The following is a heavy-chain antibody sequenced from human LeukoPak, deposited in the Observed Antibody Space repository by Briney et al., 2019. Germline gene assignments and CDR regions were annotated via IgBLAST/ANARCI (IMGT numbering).Heavy chain of an antibody. CDR2: ISGSGGST. D-gene: IGHD3-10*01. CDR1: GFTFSSYA. V-gene: IGHV3-23*01. CDR3: AKDPNDCGSGSYYLD. J-gene: IGHJ4*02. Sequence: PGGSLRLSCAASGFTFSSYAMSWVRQAPGEGLEWVSAISGSGGSTYYADSVKGRFTISRDNSKNTLYLQMNSLRAEDTAVYYCAKDPNDCGSGSYYLDWGQGTLVTVFS.